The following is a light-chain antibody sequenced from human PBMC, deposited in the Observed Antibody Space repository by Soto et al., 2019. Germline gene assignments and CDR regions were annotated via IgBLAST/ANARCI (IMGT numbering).Light chain of an antibody. CDR1: QILLHSNGYNY. CDR3: MQALQTPT. Sequence: DIVMTESPLDLPVTPSDPCSISCRSSQILLHSNGYNYLDWYLQKPGQSPQLLIYLGSNRASGVPARFSGSGSGTDFTLTISSVEAEDFGVYYCMQALQTPTFGQGTKVDIK. CDR2: LGS. J-gene: IGKJ1*01. V-gene: IGKV2-28*01.